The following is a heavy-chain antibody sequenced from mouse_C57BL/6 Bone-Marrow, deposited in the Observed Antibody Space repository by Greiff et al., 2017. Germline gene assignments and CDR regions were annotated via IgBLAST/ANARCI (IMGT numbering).Heavy chain of an antibody. D-gene: IGHD2-3*01. Sequence: VHLVESGAELVRPGASVKLSCTASGFNIKDDYMHWVKQRPGQGLEWIGMIHPNSGSTNYNEKFKSKATLTVDKSSSTAYMQLSSLTSEDSAVYYCARYGWLLPWFAYWGQGTLVTVSA. J-gene: IGHJ3*01. CDR1: GFNIKDDY. CDR3: ARYGWLLPWFAY. V-gene: IGHV1-64*01. CDR2: IHPNSGST.